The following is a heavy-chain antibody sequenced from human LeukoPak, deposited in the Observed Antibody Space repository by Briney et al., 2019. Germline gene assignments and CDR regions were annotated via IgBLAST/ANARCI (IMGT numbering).Heavy chain of an antibody. CDR1: GGSISSSSYY. CDR2: IYTSGST. V-gene: IGHV4-39*07. Sequence: SETLSLTCTVSGGSISSSSYYWGWIRQPPGKGLEWIGRIYTSGSTNYNPSLKSRVTISVDTSKNQFSLKLSSVTAADTAVHYCARVVVRGSYTGYYYYMDVWGKGTTVTISS. CDR3: ARVVVRGSYTGYYYYMDV. J-gene: IGHJ6*03. D-gene: IGHD1-26*01.